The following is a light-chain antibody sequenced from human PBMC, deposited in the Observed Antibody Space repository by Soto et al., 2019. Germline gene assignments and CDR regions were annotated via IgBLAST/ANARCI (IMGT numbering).Light chain of an antibody. Sequence: DIQMTQSPSSLSASVGDRVTITCRASQGISNYLAWYQQKPGKVPKLLIYAASTLQSGVPSRFSDSRSRTDFTLTISSLQPEDVATYYFQKYNSAPWTFGQGTNVHIK. CDR1: QGISNY. CDR3: QKYNSAPWT. CDR2: AAS. V-gene: IGKV1-27*01. J-gene: IGKJ1*01.